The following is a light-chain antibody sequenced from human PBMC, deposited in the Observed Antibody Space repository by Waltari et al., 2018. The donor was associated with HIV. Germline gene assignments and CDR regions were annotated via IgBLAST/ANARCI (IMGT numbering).Light chain of an antibody. CDR1: SSDVGAYNY. J-gene: IGLJ2*01. CDR2: DVS. CDR3: SSYTSSSTVV. Sequence: QSALTQPASVSGSPGQSITLSCTGTSSDVGAYNYVSWYQLHPGKAPKLMIYDVSNRPSGVSDRFSGSKSANTASLTISGLQAEDEAHYYCSSYTSSSTVVFGGGTKLTVL. V-gene: IGLV2-14*03.